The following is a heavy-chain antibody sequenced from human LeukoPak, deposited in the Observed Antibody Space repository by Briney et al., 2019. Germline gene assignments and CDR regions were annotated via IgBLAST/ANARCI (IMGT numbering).Heavy chain of an antibody. V-gene: IGHV1-69*06. CDR3: ARERGGAFFMGYYYYYYMDV. CDR2: IIPIFGTA. D-gene: IGHD3-3*02. CDR1: GGTFSSYA. Sequence: SVKVSCKASGGTFSSYAISWVRQAPGQGLEWMGGIIPIFGTANYAQKFQGRVTITADKSTSTAYMELSSLRSEDTAVYYCARERGGAFFMGYYYYYYMDVWGKGTTVTVSS. J-gene: IGHJ6*03.